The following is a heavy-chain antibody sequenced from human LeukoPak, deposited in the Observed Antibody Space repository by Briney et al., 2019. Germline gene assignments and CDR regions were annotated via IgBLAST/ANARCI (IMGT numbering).Heavy chain of an antibody. V-gene: IGHV1-18*01. CDR2: ISAYNGNT. CDR1: GYTFSSYD. D-gene: IGHD3-3*01. Sequence: GASVKVSCTASGYTFSSYDISWVRQAPGQGLEWMGWISAYNGNTNYAQKLQGRVTLTTDTSTSTAYLELRSMGSDATAVYCCARYSITSLYYFDYWGKGTLVTVSS. J-gene: IGHJ4*02. CDR3: ARYSITSLYYFDY.